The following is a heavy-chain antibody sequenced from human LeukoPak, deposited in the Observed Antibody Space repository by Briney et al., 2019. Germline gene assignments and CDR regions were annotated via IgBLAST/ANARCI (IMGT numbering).Heavy chain of an antibody. CDR2: IKQDGSEK. CDR3: ARDGLPFDF. Sequence: PGGSLRLSCAASGFRFSSYWMSWVRQAPGKGPEWVANIKQDGSEKYYVDSVKGRFTISRDNAKNSLYLQMNSLRAEDRAVYFCARDGLPFDFWGQGTLVTVSS. CDR1: GFRFSSYW. V-gene: IGHV3-7*01. D-gene: IGHD5-12*01. J-gene: IGHJ4*02.